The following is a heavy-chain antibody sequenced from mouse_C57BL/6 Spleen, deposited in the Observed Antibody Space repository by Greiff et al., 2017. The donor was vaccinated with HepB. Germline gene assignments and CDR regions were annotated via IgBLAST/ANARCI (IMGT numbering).Heavy chain of an antibody. Sequence: EVHLVESGGGLVKPGGSLKLSCAASGFTFSSYAMSWVRQTPEKRLEWVATISDGGSYTYYPDNVKGRFTISRDNAKNNLYLQMSHLKSEDTAMYYCARYYGSSFYYFDYWGQGTTLTVSS. D-gene: IGHD1-1*01. J-gene: IGHJ2*01. CDR1: GFTFSSYA. CDR3: ARYYGSSFYYFDY. V-gene: IGHV5-4*01. CDR2: ISDGGSYT.